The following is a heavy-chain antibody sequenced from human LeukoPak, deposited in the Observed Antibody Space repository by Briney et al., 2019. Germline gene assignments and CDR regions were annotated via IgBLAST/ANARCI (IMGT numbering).Heavy chain of an antibody. CDR3: ASASGSYYAPNYYYMDV. J-gene: IGHJ6*03. D-gene: IGHD1-26*01. CDR1: GYTFTSYG. CDR2: ISAYNGNT. V-gene: IGHV1-18*01. Sequence: ASVKVCCKASGYTFTSYGISWVRQAPGQGLEWMGWISAYNGNTNYAQKLQGRVTMTTDTSTSTAYMELRSLRSDDTAVYYCASASGSYYAPNYYYMDVWGKGTTVTVSS.